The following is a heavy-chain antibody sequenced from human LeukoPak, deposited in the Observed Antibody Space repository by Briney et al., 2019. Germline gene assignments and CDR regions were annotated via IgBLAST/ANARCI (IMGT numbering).Heavy chain of an antibody. Sequence: GGSLRLSCAASGFTFSIYSMNWVRQAPGKGREWVSHINSSSSTIYYADSVKGRFTISRDNAKNSLYLQMNSLRAEDTAVYYCARAGFKFSDYIGSFIDYWGQGTLVTVSS. J-gene: IGHJ4*02. CDR2: INSSSSTI. CDR3: ARAGFKFSDYIGSFIDY. CDR1: GFTFSIYS. D-gene: IGHD3-10*01. V-gene: IGHV3-48*01.